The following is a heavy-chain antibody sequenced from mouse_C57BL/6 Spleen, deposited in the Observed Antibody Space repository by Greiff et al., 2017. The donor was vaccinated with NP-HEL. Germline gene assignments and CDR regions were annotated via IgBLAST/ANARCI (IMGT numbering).Heavy chain of an antibody. J-gene: IGHJ3*01. Sequence: QVQLQQSGAELVKPGASVKLSCKASGYTFTSYWMHWVTQRPGRGFEWIGRIEPNSGGTMYNEKFTSKATLTVDKPSNTAYMQLNSLASEDSAVYYCARGDDYAWFAYWGQGTLVTVSA. CDR1: GYTFTSYW. CDR2: IEPNSGGT. V-gene: IGHV1-72*01. D-gene: IGHD2-4*01. CDR3: ARGDDYAWFAY.